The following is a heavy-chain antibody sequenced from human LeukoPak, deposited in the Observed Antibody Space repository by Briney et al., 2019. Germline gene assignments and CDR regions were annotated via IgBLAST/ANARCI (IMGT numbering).Heavy chain of an antibody. CDR1: GYTFTSYY. CDR2: FDPEDGET. V-gene: IGHV1-24*01. J-gene: IGHJ4*02. CDR3: ATDRYYYDRSGYYDY. Sequence: ASVKVSCKASGYTFTSYYMHWVRQAPGKGLEWMGGFDPEDGETIYAQKFQGRVTMTEDTSTDTAYMELSSLRSEDTAVYYCATDRYYYDRSGYYDYWGQGTLVTVSS. D-gene: IGHD3-22*01.